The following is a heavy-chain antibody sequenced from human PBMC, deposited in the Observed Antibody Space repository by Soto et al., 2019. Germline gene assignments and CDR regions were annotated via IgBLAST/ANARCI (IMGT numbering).Heavy chain of an antibody. Sequence: EEQLLQSGGGVAQSGGSLRLSCEASGFLFSSYAMNWVRQAPGKGLEWVSSISSHVDTTYYAESVRGRFTISRDNSKNTLFPQMNSLRAGDTAVYFCARDHYDFWSGFPPTIWFHPWGQGTLVTVSS. V-gene: IGHV3-23*01. CDR1: GFLFSSYA. D-gene: IGHD3-3*01. CDR3: ARDHYDFWSGFPPTIWFHP. CDR2: ISSHVDTT. J-gene: IGHJ5*02.